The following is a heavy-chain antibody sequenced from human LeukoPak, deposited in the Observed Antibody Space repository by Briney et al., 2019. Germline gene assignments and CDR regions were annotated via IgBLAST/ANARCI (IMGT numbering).Heavy chain of an antibody. J-gene: IGHJ6*02. Sequence: GGSLRLSCAASGFTFSTYWMSWVRQAPGKGLEWVAVISYDGSNKYYADSVKGRFTISRDNSKNTLYLQMNSLRAEDTAVYYCAKTLVATRRKDYYYYYGMDVWGQGTTVTVSS. CDR2: ISYDGSNK. V-gene: IGHV3-30*18. D-gene: IGHD5-12*01. CDR1: GFTFSTYW. CDR3: AKTLVATRRKDYYYYYGMDV.